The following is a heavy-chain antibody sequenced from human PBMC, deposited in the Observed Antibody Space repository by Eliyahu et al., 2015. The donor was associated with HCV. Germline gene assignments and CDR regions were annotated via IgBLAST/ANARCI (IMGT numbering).Heavy chain of an antibody. CDR1: GFTVSSNY. D-gene: IGHD4-23*01. CDR3: ARDQYSGNGPDFDY. V-gene: IGHV3-53*01. J-gene: IGHJ4*02. Sequence: EVQLVESGGGLLQPGGSLRLSCAASGFTVSSNYMSWVRQAPGEGLEWVSVIYSGGSTYYADSVKGRFTISRDNSKNTLYLQMNSLRAEDTAVYYCARDQYSGNGPDFDYWGQGTLVTVSS. CDR2: IYSGGST.